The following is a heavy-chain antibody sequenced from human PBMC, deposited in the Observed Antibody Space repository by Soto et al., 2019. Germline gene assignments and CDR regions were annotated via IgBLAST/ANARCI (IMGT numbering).Heavy chain of an antibody. CDR1: GYTFTSYG. J-gene: IGHJ4*02. CDR3: ARDSQRSYYDSSGYYYRY. D-gene: IGHD3-22*01. V-gene: IGHV1-69*13. CDR2: ISAIYGTA. Sequence: SVKVSCKASGYTFTSYGISWVRQAPGQGLEWMGGISAIYGTANYAQKFQGRVTITADESTSTAYMELSSLRSEDTAVYYCARDSQRSYYDSSGYYYRYWGQGTLVTVSS.